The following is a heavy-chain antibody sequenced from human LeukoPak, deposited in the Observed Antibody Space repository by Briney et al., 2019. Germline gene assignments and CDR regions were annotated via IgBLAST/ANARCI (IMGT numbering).Heavy chain of an antibody. CDR3: AKDGGDLGSGSRNFDY. D-gene: IGHD3-10*01. CDR2: ISRNGVSS. CDR1: GFTFNIYA. V-gene: IGHV3-23*01. Sequence: GGSLRLSCAASGFTFNIYAMAWVRQARGKGLEWVSAISRNGVSSYYADSVKGRFTISRDNSKNTLYLQLNSLRAEDTAVYYCAKDGGDLGSGSRNFDYWGQGTLVTVSS. J-gene: IGHJ4*02.